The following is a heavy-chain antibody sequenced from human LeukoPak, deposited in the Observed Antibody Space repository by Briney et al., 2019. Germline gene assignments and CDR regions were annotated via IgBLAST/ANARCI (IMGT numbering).Heavy chain of an antibody. Sequence: GGSLRLSCAASGFTFSSYAMTWVRQAPGKGLEWVSTISSSGGSTYYADSVKGRFTISRDSSKNTLYLQMNSLRAGDTAVYYCAKRGDCPNGVCYYFDFWGQGTLVTVSS. D-gene: IGHD2-8*01. CDR2: ISSSGGST. J-gene: IGHJ4*02. V-gene: IGHV3-23*01. CDR3: AKRGDCPNGVCYYFDF. CDR1: GFTFSSYA.